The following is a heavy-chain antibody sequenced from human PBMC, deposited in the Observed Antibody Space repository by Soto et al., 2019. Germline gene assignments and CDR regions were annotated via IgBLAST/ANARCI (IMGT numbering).Heavy chain of an antibody. V-gene: IGHV3-33*06. D-gene: IGHD6-13*01. J-gene: IGHJ6*04. CDR2: IWHDGSNK. Sequence: GGSLRLSCAASGFTFSNYGMHWVRQAPGKGLEWVAVIWHDGSNKYYADSVKGRFTISRDNSENTLYLQMNSLRAEDTAMYYCAKVYSSSWYGCYYYFFYGMDVWGEGPTVTASS. CDR3: AKVYSSSWYGCYYYFFYGMDV. CDR1: GFTFSNYG.